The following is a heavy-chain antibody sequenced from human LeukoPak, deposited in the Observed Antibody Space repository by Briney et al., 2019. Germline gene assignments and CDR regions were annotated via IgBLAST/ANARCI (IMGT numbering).Heavy chain of an antibody. CDR2: IYYSGST. J-gene: IGHJ4*02. CDR3: ARYITIFGVTIDY. D-gene: IGHD3-3*01. V-gene: IGHV4-39*07. CDR1: GGSISSSSYY. Sequence: PSETLSLTCTVSGGSISSSSYYWGWIRQPPGKGLEWIGSIYYSGSTNYNPSLKSRVTISVDTSTNQFSLKLSSVTAADTAVYYCARYITIFGVTIDYWGQGTLVTVSS.